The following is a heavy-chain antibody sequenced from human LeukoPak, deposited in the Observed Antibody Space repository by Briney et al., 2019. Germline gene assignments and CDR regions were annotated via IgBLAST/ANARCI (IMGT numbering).Heavy chain of an antibody. CDR2: IYNSGST. D-gene: IGHD5-12*01. V-gene: IGHV4-61*08. J-gene: IGHJ4*02. CDR3: ARDASGRGSFDY. CDR1: GDSISSGGYS. Sequence: SETLSLTCAVSGDSISSGGYSWSWIRQPPGKGLEWIGYIYNSGSTNYNPSLKSRVTISVDTSKNQFSLKLSSVTAADTAVYYCARDASGRGSFDYWGQGTLVTVSS.